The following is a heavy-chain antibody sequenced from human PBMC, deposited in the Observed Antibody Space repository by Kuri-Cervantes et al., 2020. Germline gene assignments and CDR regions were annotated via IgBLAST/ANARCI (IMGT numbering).Heavy chain of an antibody. J-gene: IGHJ5*02. Sequence: SETLSLTCAVYGGSFSGYYWSWIRQPPGKGLEWIGEINHSGSTNYNPSLKSRVTISVDTSKNQFSLKLSSVTAADTAVYYCARVVPADRAFDPWGQGTLVTVSS. CDR3: ARVVPADRAFDP. CDR2: INHSGST. V-gene: IGHV4-34*09. D-gene: IGHD2-2*01. CDR1: GGSFSGYY.